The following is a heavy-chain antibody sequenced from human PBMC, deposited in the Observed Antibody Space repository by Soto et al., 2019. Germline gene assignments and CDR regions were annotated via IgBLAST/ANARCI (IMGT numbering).Heavy chain of an antibody. J-gene: IGHJ4*02. D-gene: IGHD6-19*01. CDR2: ISVSGGST. CDR3: AKETGSGAWYSVGY. CDR1: GFTFSNYA. Sequence: GGSLRLSCAASGFTFSNYAMSWVRQAPGKGLEWVSAISVSGGSTHYADSVKGRFTISRDNSKNTLSLQMSGLRAEDTAVYYCAKETGSGAWYSVGYWGQGTLVTVSS. V-gene: IGHV3-23*01.